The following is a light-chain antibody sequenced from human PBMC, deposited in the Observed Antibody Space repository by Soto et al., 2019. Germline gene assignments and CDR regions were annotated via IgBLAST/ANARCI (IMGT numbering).Light chain of an antibody. J-gene: IGKJ3*01. Sequence: DIQLTQSPSFLSASVGDRVTITCRASQGISTYLAWYQQKPGKAPNLLIYAASTLQSGVPSRFSASGSGTEFTLTISSLQPEDFASYYCQQFNSFPLTFGAGTKVDIK. CDR2: AAS. V-gene: IGKV1-9*01. CDR3: QQFNSFPLT. CDR1: QGISTY.